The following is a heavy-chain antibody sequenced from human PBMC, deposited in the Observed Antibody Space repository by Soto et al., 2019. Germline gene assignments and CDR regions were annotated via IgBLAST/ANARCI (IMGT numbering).Heavy chain of an antibody. CDR1: GGSISSGGYY. Sequence: SETLSLTCTVSGGSISSGGYYWGWIRQHPGKGLEWIGYIYYSGSTYYNPSLKSRVTISVDTSKNQFSLKLSSVTAADTAVYYCARGNPFTIFGVVSRYYFDDWGQGTLVTVSS. V-gene: IGHV4-31*03. CDR3: ARGNPFTIFGVVSRYYFDD. D-gene: IGHD3-3*01. J-gene: IGHJ4*02. CDR2: IYYSGST.